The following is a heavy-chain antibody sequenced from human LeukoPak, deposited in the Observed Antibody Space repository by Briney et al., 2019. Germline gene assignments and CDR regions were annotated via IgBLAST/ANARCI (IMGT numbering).Heavy chain of an antibody. CDR3: ARGLVAANTFDY. J-gene: IGHJ4*02. Sequence: PGGSLRLSCAASGFTFSAYWMSWVRQAPGKGLEWVANIKPDETKKYYVDSAKGRFTISRDNAKSSLYLQMNSLRAEDTAVYYCARGLVAANTFDYWGPGTLVTVSS. D-gene: IGHD2-15*01. CDR1: GFTFSAYW. V-gene: IGHV3-7*01. CDR2: IKPDETKK.